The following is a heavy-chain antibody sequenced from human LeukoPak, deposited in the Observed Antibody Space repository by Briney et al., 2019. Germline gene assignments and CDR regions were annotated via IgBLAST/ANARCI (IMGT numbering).Heavy chain of an antibody. V-gene: IGHV4-59*01. CDR3: ARGTRTLFV. CDR2: IYYRGST. J-gene: IGHJ4*02. D-gene: IGHD3-3*01. CDR1: GGSIKKCY. Sequence: SETLSLTCTVSGGSIGGSIKKCYWSWIRQPPVKGLDYIGYIYYRGSTNSHPALKSRVTMSVDTSKHKFALKLNSVTAADTAIYYCARGTRTLFVWGQGTLVTVSS.